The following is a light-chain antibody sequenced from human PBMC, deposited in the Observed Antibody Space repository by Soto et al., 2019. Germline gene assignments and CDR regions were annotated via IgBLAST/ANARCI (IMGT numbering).Light chain of an antibody. J-gene: IGKJ5*01. CDR1: QTFSNSF. V-gene: IGKV3-20*01. CDR2: GAS. Sequence: ETVMTQSPATLSVSPGERATLSCRATQTFSNSFLSWFQQIPGQAPRLLIYGASMRATGIPDRFSGSGSGTDFTLTISRLEPEDFAVYYCQQCGSSSTFGQGTRLEI. CDR3: QQCGSSST.